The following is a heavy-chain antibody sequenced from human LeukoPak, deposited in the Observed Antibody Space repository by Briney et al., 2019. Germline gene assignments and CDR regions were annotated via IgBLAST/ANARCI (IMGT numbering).Heavy chain of an antibody. CDR3: AKHIYGVVSIQQ. J-gene: IGHJ1*01. CDR2: ISRSSSHI. V-gene: IGHV3-21*03. CDR1: GFSFSNYT. Sequence: GGSLRLSCAASGFSFSNYTMNWVRQAPGKGLEWVSSISRSSSHIYDADSVKGRFTISRDNAKNTLYLQMSSLKTEDTAVYYCAKHIYGVVSIQQWGQGTLVTVSS. D-gene: IGHD3-3*01.